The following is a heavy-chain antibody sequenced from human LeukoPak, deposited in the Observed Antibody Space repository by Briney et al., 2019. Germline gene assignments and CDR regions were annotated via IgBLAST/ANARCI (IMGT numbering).Heavy chain of an antibody. CDR3: ARDSQYQLLGYFDY. CDR1: GGSISSYY. CDR2: IYTSGST. V-gene: IGHV4-4*07. J-gene: IGHJ4*02. Sequence: PSETLSLTCTVSGGSISSYYWSWIRQPAGKGLEWIGRIYTSGSTNYNPSLKSRVTISVDTSKNQFSLKLSSVTAADTAVYYCARDSQYQLLGYFDYWGQGTLVTVSS. D-gene: IGHD2-2*01.